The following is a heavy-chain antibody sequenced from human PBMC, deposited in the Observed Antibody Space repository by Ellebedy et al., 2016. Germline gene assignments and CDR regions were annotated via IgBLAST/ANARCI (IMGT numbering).Heavy chain of an antibody. CDR3: ARGVGSGWFDP. CDR1: GGSITSNDYY. J-gene: IGHJ5*02. D-gene: IGHD2-15*01. Sequence: ETLSLTCTVSGGSITSNDYYWGWIRQAPGKGLEWVSAIFSDGNTYYADSVKGRFTISRDNSKNTLYLQMNSLRAEDTAVYYCARGVGSGWFDPWGQGTLVTVSS. V-gene: IGHV3-53*01. CDR2: IFSDGNT.